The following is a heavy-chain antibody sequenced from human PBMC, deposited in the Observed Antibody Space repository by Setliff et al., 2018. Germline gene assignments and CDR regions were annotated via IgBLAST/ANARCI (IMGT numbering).Heavy chain of an antibody. CDR3: ARGGDYCGGECYIPPPDSY. J-gene: IGHJ4*02. V-gene: IGHV3-48*01. CDR2: ISGSGGSK. CDR1: GFTFSSYS. Sequence: GGSLRLSCAASGFTFSSYSMNWVRQAPGKGLEWVSYISGSGGSKYYADSVRGRFTISRDIAKNTLYLQMNSLRPEDTAVYYCARGGDYCGGECYIPPPDSYWGQGTLVTVSS. D-gene: IGHD2-21*01.